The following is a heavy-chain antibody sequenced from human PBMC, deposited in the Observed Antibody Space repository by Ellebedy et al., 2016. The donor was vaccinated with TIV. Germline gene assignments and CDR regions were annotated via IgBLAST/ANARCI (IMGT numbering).Heavy chain of an antibody. CDR2: ISASDDTT. CDR3: EKDSERSDYLSTRLFDG. D-gene: IGHD3-10*01. V-gene: IGHV3-23*01. CDR1: GFTFRSFA. Sequence: GESLKISCEASGFTFRSFAVSWVRQAPAKGLEWVSAISASDDTTYYSDTVKCRFPSSRDNSKNTLYLQMNRLSSEDTAVYYCEKDSERSDYLSTRLFDGWGQGTLVTVSS. J-gene: IGHJ4*02.